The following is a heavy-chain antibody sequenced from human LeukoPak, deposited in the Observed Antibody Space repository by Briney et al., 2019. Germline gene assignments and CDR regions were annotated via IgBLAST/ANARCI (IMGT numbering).Heavy chain of an antibody. CDR1: GYTFTSYA. V-gene: IGHV1-3*01. CDR3: ASTRDLGLFDY. CDR2: INAGNGNT. J-gene: IGHJ4*02. Sequence: ASVKVSCTASGYTFTSYAMHWVRQAPGQRLEWMGWINAGNGNTKYSQKFQGRVTMTTDTSTSTAYMELRSLRSDDTAVYYCASTRDLGLFDYWGQGTLVTVSS.